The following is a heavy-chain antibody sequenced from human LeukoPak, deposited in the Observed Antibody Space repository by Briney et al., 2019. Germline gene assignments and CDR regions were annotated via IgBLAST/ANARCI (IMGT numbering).Heavy chain of an antibody. CDR3: ARQLGNWNDWFDP. D-gene: IGHD1-20*01. Sequence: SETLSLTCTVSGGSMSPYYRSWIRQSPGKGLEWIGYIHYSGSTNYNPSLKSRIIISEDLAKNQFSLILASVTAADTAVYYCARQLGNWNDWFDPWGQGTLVTVSS. J-gene: IGHJ5*02. V-gene: IGHV4-59*08. CDR1: GGSMSPYY. CDR2: IHYSGST.